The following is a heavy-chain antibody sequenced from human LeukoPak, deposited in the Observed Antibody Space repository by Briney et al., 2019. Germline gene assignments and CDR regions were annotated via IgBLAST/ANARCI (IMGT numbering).Heavy chain of an antibody. CDR1: GGTFSTNA. V-gene: IGHV1-8*02. D-gene: IGHD3-10*01. Sequence: ASVKVSCKATGGTFSTNAINWVRQATGQGLEWMGWMNPNSGNTGYAQKFQGRVTMTMNTSISTAYMELSSLRSEDTAVYYCARGGYGSGSYPIDSWGQGTLVTVSS. CDR2: MNPNSGNT. J-gene: IGHJ4*02. CDR3: ARGGYGSGSYPIDS.